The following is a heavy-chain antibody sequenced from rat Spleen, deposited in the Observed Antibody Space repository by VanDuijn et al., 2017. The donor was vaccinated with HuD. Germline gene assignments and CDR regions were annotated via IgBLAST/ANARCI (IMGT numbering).Heavy chain of an antibody. V-gene: IGHV3-3*01. CDR1: GHSITSSYR. D-gene: IGHD1-1*01. J-gene: IGHJ3*01. Sequence: EVQLQESGPGPVKVSESLSLTCSVTGHSITSSYRWNWIRKFPGNKLEWMGYINSAGTTNYNPSLKSRISITRDTSKNQFFLQVNSVSSEDTATYYCAISDGVHYYLPFADWGQGTLVTASS. CDR3: AISDGVHYYLPFAD. CDR2: INSAGTT.